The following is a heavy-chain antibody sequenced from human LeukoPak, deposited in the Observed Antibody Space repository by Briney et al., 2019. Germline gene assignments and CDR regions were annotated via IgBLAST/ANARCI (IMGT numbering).Heavy chain of an antibody. V-gene: IGHV3-48*03. CDR1: GFTFSSYE. CDR2: ISSSGSTI. D-gene: IGHD6-13*01. Sequence: GGPLRLSCAASGFTFSSYEMNWVRQTPGEGLEWVSYISSSGSTIYYADSVKGRFTISRDNAKNSLDLQMNSLRAEDTAVYYCARDLSWDHVFDYWGQGTLVTVSS. CDR3: ARDLSWDHVFDY. J-gene: IGHJ4*02.